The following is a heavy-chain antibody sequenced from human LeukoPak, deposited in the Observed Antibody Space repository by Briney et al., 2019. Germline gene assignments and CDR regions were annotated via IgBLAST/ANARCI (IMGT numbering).Heavy chain of an antibody. D-gene: IGHD4-23*01. Sequence: SETLSLTCTVSGGSISSYYWSWIRQPPGKGLEWIGYIYYSGSTNYNPSLKSRVTISVDTSKNQFSLRLSSVTAADTAVYYCARVRGPDYGGNSDRFPFDYWGQGTLVTVSS. CDR2: IYYSGST. CDR1: GGSISSYY. CDR3: ARVRGPDYGGNSDRFPFDY. V-gene: IGHV4-59*12. J-gene: IGHJ4*02.